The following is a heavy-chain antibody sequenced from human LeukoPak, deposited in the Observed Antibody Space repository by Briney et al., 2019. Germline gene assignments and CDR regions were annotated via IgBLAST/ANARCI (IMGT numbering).Heavy chain of an antibody. CDR2: ISSSSSYI. J-gene: IGHJ4*02. CDR1: GFTFSSYS. V-gene: IGHV3-21*01. Sequence: GGSLRLSCAASGFTFSSYSMNWVRQAPGKGLEWVSSISSSSSYIYYADSVKGRFTISRDNAKNSLYLQMNSLRAEDTAVYYCAGDYRLGSGWMGVSGYWGQGTLVTVSS. D-gene: IGHD6-19*01. CDR3: AGDYRLGSGWMGVSGY.